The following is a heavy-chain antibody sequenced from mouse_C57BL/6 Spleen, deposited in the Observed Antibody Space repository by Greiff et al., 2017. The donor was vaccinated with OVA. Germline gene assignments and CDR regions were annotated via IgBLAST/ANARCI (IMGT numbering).Heavy chain of an antibody. D-gene: IGHD1-1*01. J-gene: IGHJ2*01. V-gene: IGHV1-64*01. CDR3: ARKLLLLSDY. Sequence: QVQLQQPGAELVKPGASVKLSCKASGYTFTSYWLHWVKQRPGQGLEWIGMIHPNSGSTNYNEKFKSKATLTVDKSSSTAYMQLSSLASEDSAVYYCARKLLLLSDYWGQGTTLTVSS. CDR1: GYTFTSYW. CDR2: IHPNSGST.